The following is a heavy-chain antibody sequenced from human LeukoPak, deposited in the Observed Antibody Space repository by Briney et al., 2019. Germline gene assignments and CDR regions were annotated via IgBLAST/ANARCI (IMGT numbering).Heavy chain of an antibody. Sequence: GGSLRLSCAASGLPFSSNYMSWVRQAPGKGLKWARRIKSKSDGGTTDYAAPVKGRFTISRDDSKNTLYLQMNSLKTEDTAVYFCATEYYGAYNFWGQGTLVTVSS. V-gene: IGHV3-15*01. CDR3: ATEYYGAYNF. CDR2: IKSKSDGGTT. D-gene: IGHD4-17*01. J-gene: IGHJ4*02. CDR1: GLPFSSNY.